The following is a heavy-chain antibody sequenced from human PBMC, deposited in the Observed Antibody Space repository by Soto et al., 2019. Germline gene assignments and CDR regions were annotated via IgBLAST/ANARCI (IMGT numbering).Heavy chain of an antibody. J-gene: IGHJ6*02. V-gene: IGHV3-33*01. CDR1: GFTFISYG. CDR3: ARDTGFTIFGVVHHYGMDV. CDR2: IWYDGSNK. Sequence: GGSLRLSCAASGFTFISYGMRWVRQAPGKGREWVAVIWYDGSNKYYADSVKGRFTISRDNSKNTLYLQMNSLRAEDTAVYYCARDTGFTIFGVVHHYGMDVWGQGTTVTVS. D-gene: IGHD3-3*01.